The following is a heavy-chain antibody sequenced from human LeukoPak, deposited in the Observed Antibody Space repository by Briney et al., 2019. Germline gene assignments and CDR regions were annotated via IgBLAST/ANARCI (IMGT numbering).Heavy chain of an antibody. CDR2: IWYDGSNK. V-gene: IGHV3-33*01. CDR1: GFTFSSYG. CDR3: ARGQSREISSIAAN. Sequence: GRSLRLSCAASGFTFSSYGMHWVRQAPGKGLEWVAVIWYDGSNKYYADSVKGRFTISRDNSKNTLYLQMNSLRAEDTAVYYCARGQSREISSIAANWGQGTLVAVSS. J-gene: IGHJ4*02. D-gene: IGHD6-6*01.